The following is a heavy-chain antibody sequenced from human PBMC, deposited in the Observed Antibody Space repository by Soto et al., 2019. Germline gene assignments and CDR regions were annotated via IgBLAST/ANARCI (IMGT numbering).Heavy chain of an antibody. J-gene: IGHJ4*02. D-gene: IGHD6-19*01. Sequence: QVQLVQSGAEVKKPGASVKVSCKASGYTFTSYAMHWVRQAPGQRLEWMGWINAGNGNTKYSQEVQGRVTITTDTSASTAYMELSSLRSEDTAVYYCARVIGGWYYFDYWGQGTLVTVSS. CDR2: INAGNGNT. V-gene: IGHV1-3*01. CDR1: GYTFTSYA. CDR3: ARVIGGWYYFDY.